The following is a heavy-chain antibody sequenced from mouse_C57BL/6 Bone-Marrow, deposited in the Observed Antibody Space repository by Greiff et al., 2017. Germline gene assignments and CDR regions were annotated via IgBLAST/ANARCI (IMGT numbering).Heavy chain of an antibody. CDR3: ARDDGYYDYFDY. CDR1: GYTFTSYW. Sequence: QVQLQQPGAELVMPGASVKLSCKASGYTFTSYWMHWVKQRPGQGLEWIGEIDPSDSYTNYNQKFKGKSTLTVDKSSSTAYMQHSSLTSEDSAVYYCARDDGYYDYFDYWGRGTTLTVSA. D-gene: IGHD2-3*01. V-gene: IGHV1-69*01. CDR2: IDPSDSYT. J-gene: IGHJ2*01.